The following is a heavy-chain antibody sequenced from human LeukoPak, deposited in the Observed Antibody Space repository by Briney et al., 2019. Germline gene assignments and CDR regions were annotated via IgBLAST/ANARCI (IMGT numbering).Heavy chain of an antibody. CDR3: ASLLREDAFDI. D-gene: IGHD1-26*01. J-gene: IGHJ3*02. Sequence: SETLSLTCAVYGGSFSGYYWSWIRQPPGKGLEWIGEINHSGSTNYNPSLKSRVTISVDTSKNQFSLKLSSVAAADTAVYYCASLLREDAFDIWGQGTMVTVSS. CDR2: INHSGST. V-gene: IGHV4-34*01. CDR1: GGSFSGYY.